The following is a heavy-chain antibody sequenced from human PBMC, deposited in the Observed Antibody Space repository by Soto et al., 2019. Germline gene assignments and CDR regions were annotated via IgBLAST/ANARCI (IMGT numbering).Heavy chain of an antibody. J-gene: IGHJ2*01. D-gene: IGHD1-26*01. CDR3: ARCLLRGYWYFDL. CDR1: GGSISSSSYY. CDR2: SSYNENT. Sequence: SLTCTVSGGSISSSSYYWAWIRQPPGKSLEWIGGSSYNENTYYNPSLRSPVTISLDTSKNQFYLKLTSVAAADTAVYYCARCLLRGYWYFDLWGRGTLVTVSP. V-gene: IGHV4-39*01.